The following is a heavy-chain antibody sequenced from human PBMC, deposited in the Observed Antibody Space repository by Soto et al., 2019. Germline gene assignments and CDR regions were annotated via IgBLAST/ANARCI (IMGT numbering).Heavy chain of an antibody. CDR1: GYTFTSYA. Sequence: QVQLVQSGAEVKKPGASVKVSCQASGYTFTSYAMHWVRQAPGQRLEWMGWINAGNGNTKYSQKLQGRVTITRDTSASTAYMELSSLRSEDTAVYYCARELSSSWYALYYYMDVWGKGTTVTVSS. J-gene: IGHJ6*03. V-gene: IGHV1-3*01. D-gene: IGHD6-13*01. CDR2: INAGNGNT. CDR3: ARELSSSWYALYYYMDV.